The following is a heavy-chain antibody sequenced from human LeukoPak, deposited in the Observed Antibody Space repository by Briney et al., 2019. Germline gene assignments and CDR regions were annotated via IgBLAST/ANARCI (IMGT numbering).Heavy chain of an antibody. Sequence: SETLSLTCAVYGGSFSGYYWSWIRQPPGKGLEWIGEINHSGSTYYNPSLKSRVTISVDTSKNQFSLKLSSVTAADTAVYYCAREVGYSSGWYDYWGQGTLVTVSS. CDR1: GGSFSGYY. D-gene: IGHD6-19*01. J-gene: IGHJ4*02. V-gene: IGHV4-34*01. CDR2: INHSGST. CDR3: AREVGYSSGWYDY.